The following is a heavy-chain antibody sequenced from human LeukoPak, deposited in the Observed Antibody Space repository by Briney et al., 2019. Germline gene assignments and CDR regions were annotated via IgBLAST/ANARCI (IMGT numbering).Heavy chain of an antibody. V-gene: IGHV4-39*01. J-gene: IGHJ3*02. CDR2: IYYSGST. D-gene: IGHD5-18*01. CDR1: GGSISSSIYY. CDR3: ARWFRGYRDAFDI. Sequence: SETLSLTCTVSGGSISSSIYYWGWIRQPPGKGLEWIGSIYYSGSTYYNPSLKSRVTISVDTSKNQFSLKLTSVTAADTAMYYCARWFRGYRDAFDIWGQGTLVTVSS.